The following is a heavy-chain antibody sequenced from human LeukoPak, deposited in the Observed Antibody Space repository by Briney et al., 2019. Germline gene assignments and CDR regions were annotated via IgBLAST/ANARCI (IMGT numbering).Heavy chain of an antibody. J-gene: IGHJ1*01. D-gene: IGHD6-19*01. CDR3: AKDRSSCWYPPRYFQE. Sequence: PGGSLRLSCAASGFTFSSYRMSWVRQAPGKGLEWVANINISGGEKYYVDSVKGRFTISRDSAKNSLYLQMNSLRADDTAIYYCAKDRSSCWYPPRYFQEWNQGSLVTVSS. V-gene: IGHV3-7*03. CDR2: INISGGEK. CDR1: GFTFSSYR.